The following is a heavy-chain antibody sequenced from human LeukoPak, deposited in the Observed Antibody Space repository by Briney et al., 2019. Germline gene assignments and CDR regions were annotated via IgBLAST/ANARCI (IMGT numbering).Heavy chain of an antibody. V-gene: IGHV3-48*03. CDR1: GFTFSYFE. CDR3: VSRSSWTYYMDV. D-gene: IGHD6-13*01. Sequence: GGSLRLSCAASGFTFSYFEMNWVRQAPGKGLEWISYISSSGSSIYYADSVKGRFAISRDDAKSSFYLQMNGLRVEDTAIYYCVSRSSWTYYMDVWGKGITVSVSS. CDR2: ISSSGSSI. J-gene: IGHJ6*03.